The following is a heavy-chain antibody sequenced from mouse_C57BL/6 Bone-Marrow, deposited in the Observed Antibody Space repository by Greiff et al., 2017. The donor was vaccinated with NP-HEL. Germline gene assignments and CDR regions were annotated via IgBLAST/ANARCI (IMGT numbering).Heavy chain of an antibody. CDR1: GFTFTSYA. CDR3: ARSATVAADY. CDR2: ISAGSSYT. J-gene: IGHJ2*01. D-gene: IGHD1-1*01. Sequence: EVQLMESGGGLVKPGGSLKLSCAASGFTFTSYAMPWVRQTPGKRLEWVATISAGSSYTYYPDNVKGRCTITRDKSNNNPYLQLSSLKSEDTAVYYCARSATVAADYWDRGTALTVSS. V-gene: IGHV5-4*01.